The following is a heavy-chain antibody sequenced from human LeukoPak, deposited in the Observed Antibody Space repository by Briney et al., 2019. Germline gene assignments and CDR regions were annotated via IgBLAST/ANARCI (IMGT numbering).Heavy chain of an antibody. Sequence: GGSLRLSCAASGFTFSSYAMNWVRQAPGKGLEWISYIGGDGIAFYADSVKGRFTTSKDDARKSMYLQMNSLRVEDTAVYYCAKDRANWAIDDWGQGTQVTVSS. V-gene: IGHV3-48*04. J-gene: IGHJ4*02. D-gene: IGHD3-16*01. CDR3: AKDRANWAIDD. CDR2: IGGDGIA. CDR1: GFTFSSYA.